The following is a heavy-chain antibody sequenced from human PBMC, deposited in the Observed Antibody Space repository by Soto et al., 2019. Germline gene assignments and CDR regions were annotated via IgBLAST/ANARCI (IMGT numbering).Heavy chain of an antibody. J-gene: IGHJ4*02. CDR3: ARERPNYDYIWGSYRQFTVFDY. CDR1: GGSISSGGYY. D-gene: IGHD3-16*02. V-gene: IGHV4-31*03. CDR2: IYYSGST. Sequence: QVQLQESGPGLVKPSQTLSLTCTVSGGSISSGGYYWSWIRQHPGKGLEWIGYIYYSGSTYYNPSLKSRVTISVDTSKNQFSLKLSSVTAADTAVYYCARERPNYDYIWGSYRQFTVFDYWGQGTLVTVSS.